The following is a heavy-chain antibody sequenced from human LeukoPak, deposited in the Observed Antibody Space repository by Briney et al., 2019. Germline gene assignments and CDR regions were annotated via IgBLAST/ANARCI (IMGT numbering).Heavy chain of an antibody. CDR1: GYTLTSFH. D-gene: IGHD2-15*01. Sequence: ASVKVSCKASGYTLTSFHMHWVRQAPGRALEWMGIINPSGGGTSYPQKFQGRVTMTRDTSTSTVYMELSSLRSEDTAVYYCARAPHSSAGDNFDYWGQGTLVTVSS. J-gene: IGHJ4*02. CDR3: ARAPHSSAGDNFDY. CDR2: INPSGGGT. V-gene: IGHV1-46*01.